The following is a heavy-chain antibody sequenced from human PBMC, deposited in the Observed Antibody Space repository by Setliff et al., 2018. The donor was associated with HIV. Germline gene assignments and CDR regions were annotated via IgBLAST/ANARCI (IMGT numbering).Heavy chain of an antibody. CDR1: GFTFNHYV. CDR2: IVLMSGTA. CDR3: ARDYSPTFYYYDSSGTFDY. Sequence: ASVKVSCKASGFTFNHYVLSWVRQAPGQGLEWMGGIVLMSGTADYAQKFHGRVTITADKSTSTAYMALSSLRSEDTAVYYCARDYSPTFYYYDSSGTFDYWGQGTLVTVSS. J-gene: IGHJ4*02. D-gene: IGHD3-22*01. V-gene: IGHV1-69*06.